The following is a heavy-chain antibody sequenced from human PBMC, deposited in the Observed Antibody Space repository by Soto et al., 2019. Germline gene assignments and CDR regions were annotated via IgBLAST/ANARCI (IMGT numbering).Heavy chain of an antibody. D-gene: IGHD4-17*01. J-gene: IGHJ5*02. CDR2: IYYSGST. Sequence: WTWIRQHPGKGLEWIGYIYYSGSTYNPSLKSRVSISVDTSKNQFSLKLSSVTAADTAVYYCARDLPLYDYGDYGGGGWFDPWGQGTLVTVSS. V-gene: IGHV4-31*02. CDR3: ARDLPLYDYGDYGGGGWFDP.